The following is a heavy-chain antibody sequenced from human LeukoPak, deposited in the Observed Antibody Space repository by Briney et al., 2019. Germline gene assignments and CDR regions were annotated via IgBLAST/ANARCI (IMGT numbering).Heavy chain of an antibody. D-gene: IGHD2-15*01. J-gene: IGHJ6*02. CDR1: GGTFSSYA. CDR2: IIPILGIA. V-gene: IGHV1-69*04. Sequence: ASVKVSCKASGGTFSSYAISWVRQAPGQGLEWMGRIIPILGIANYAQKFQGRVTITADKSTSTAYMELSSLRSEDTAVYYCASGDVVVVAATGYYGMDVWGQGTTVTVSS. CDR3: ASGDVVVVAATGYYGMDV.